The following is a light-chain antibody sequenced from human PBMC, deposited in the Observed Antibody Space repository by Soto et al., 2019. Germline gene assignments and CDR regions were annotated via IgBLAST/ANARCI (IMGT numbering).Light chain of an antibody. V-gene: IGKV3D-15*01. CDR1: RGISSN. Sequence: EIVMTQSPGTLSVSPGEIATLSCRASRGISSNLAWYQQKPGQAPRLLIYGASSRATGIPDRFSGSGSGTDFTLTISRLEPEDFAVYYCQQYDNWPWTFGQGTKVDIK. J-gene: IGKJ1*01. CDR3: QQYDNWPWT. CDR2: GAS.